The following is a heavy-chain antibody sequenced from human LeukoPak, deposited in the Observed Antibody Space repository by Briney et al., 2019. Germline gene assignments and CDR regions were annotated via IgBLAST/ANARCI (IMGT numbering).Heavy chain of an antibody. CDR3: ARAVAGTDEIDS. CDR2: TGSGGDT. D-gene: IGHD6-19*01. V-gene: IGHV3-13*01. CDR1: GFSFRSYV. J-gene: IGHJ4*02. Sequence: PGGSLRLSCAGSGFSFRSYVLLWVRQAPGKGLEWVSATGSGGDTYYAGSVKGRFTISRESAKNSFYLQMNSLSAGDTAVYFCARAVAGTDEIDSWGQGTLVTVSS.